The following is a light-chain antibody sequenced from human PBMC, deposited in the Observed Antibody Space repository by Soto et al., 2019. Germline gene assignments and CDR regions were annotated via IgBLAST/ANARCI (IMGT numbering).Light chain of an antibody. Sequence: DIVMTQSPDSLAVSLGERATINCKSSQSVLYSSNSKNYLAWYQHKPGQPPKLLIYWASTREFGVPDRFSGSGSGTDFTLTISSLQAEDVAVYYCQQYFSTPRTFGGGTRVEIK. CDR1: QSVLYSSNSKNY. CDR2: WAS. J-gene: IGKJ4*01. CDR3: QQYFSTPRT. V-gene: IGKV4-1*01.